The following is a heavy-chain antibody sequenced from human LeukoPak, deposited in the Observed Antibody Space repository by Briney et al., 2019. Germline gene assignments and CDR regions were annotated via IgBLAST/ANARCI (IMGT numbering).Heavy chain of an antibody. CDR1: GYSFTSYW. D-gene: IGHD6-19*01. V-gene: IGHV5-51*01. CDR3: ARGTTVTGLDYFDS. Sequence: GESLKISCKGSGYSFTSYWIGWVRQMPGKGLEWMGIIYPGDSDTRYSPSYRGQVTISADKSVNTAYLQWSSVRASDAAMYYCARGTTVTGLDYFDSWGQGTLVTVSS. CDR2: IYPGDSDT. J-gene: IGHJ4*02.